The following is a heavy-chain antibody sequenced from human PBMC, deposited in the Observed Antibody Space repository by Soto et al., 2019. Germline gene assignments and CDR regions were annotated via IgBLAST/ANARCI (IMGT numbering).Heavy chain of an antibody. CDR1: GYTFSNYY. V-gene: IGHV1-46*01. D-gene: IGHD3-10*01. CDR3: ARATQPGSRSCGY. Sequence: QVQLVQSGAEVKEPGASVKVSCKASGYTFSNYYMHWVRQAPGQGLEWMGVINPSGGSTTYAQTFQGRGTLTRDTSTNTVYMELSSPRSEDTAVYYCARATQPGSRSCGYWGQGTLVTVSS. CDR2: INPSGGST. J-gene: IGHJ4*02.